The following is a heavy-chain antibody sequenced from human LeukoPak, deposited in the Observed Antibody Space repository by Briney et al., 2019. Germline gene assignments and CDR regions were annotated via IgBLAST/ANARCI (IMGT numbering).Heavy chain of an antibody. Sequence: GASVKVSCKASGYTFTNYDITWVRQAPGQGLEWMGWISSYNGTTNFIQKLQGRVTMTTDTSTSTAYMELKSLRSDDTAVYYCARSCTNGVCPLDDWGQGTLVTVSS. CDR2: ISSYNGTT. CDR3: ARSCTNGVCPLDD. V-gene: IGHV1-18*01. J-gene: IGHJ4*02. CDR1: GYTFTNYD. D-gene: IGHD2-8*01.